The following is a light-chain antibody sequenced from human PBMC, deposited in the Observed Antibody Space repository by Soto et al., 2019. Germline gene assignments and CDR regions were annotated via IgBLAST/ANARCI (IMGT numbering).Light chain of an antibody. CDR2: DDT. CDR3: QVRDSSNDYLV. Sequence: SYELTQPPSVSVAPGQTARITCEGHNIGSKSVHWYQLRPGQAPVVVGYDDTDRPSGIPERFSGSNSGNTATLTITRVEAGDGADYYCQVRDSSNDYLVFGGGTKRTVL. CDR1: NIGSKS. J-gene: IGLJ3*02. V-gene: IGLV3-21*02.